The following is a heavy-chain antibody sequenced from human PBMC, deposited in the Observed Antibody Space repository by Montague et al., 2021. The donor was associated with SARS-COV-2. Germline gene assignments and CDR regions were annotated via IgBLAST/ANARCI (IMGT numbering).Heavy chain of an antibody. J-gene: IGHJ3*01. CDR3: ARAQVTIFGVLIMLPAAGAVDV. CDR2: IYNSGRT. CDR1: DDSISTSTIYY. D-gene: IGHD3-3*01. V-gene: IGHV4-39*01. Sequence: SETLSLTCAVSDDSISTSTIYYWGWIRQPPGKGLEWIGSIYNSGRTFYNPSLKSRVTMSVDSSKNQFSVRLTSVTAADSAVYYCARAQVTIFGVLIMLPAAGAVDVWGQGTTVTVSS.